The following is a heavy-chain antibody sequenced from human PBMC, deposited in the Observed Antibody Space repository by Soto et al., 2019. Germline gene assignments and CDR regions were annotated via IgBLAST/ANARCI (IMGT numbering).Heavy chain of an antibody. D-gene: IGHD6-6*01. CDR3: ARSFSSSSVVFDY. J-gene: IGHJ4*02. Sequence: SETLSLTCTVSGGSISSYYWSWIRQPPGKGLEWIGYIYYSGSTNYNPSLKSRVTISVDTSKNQFSLKLSSVTAADTAVYYCARSFSSSSVVFDYWGQGTLVTVSS. V-gene: IGHV4-59*01. CDR2: IYYSGST. CDR1: GGSISSYY.